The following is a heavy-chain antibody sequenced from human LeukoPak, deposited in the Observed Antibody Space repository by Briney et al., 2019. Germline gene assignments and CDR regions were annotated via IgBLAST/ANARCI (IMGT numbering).Heavy chain of an antibody. CDR3: AKGPDFDY. V-gene: IGHV3-30*18. J-gene: IGHJ4*02. CDR2: ISYDGSNK. Sequence: PGRSLRLSCAASGFTFSSYGMHWVRQAPGKGLEWVAVISYDGSNKYYADSVKGRFTISRDNSKNTLYLQMNSLRAEDTAVYYSAKGPDFDYWGQGTLVTVSS. CDR1: GFTFSSYG.